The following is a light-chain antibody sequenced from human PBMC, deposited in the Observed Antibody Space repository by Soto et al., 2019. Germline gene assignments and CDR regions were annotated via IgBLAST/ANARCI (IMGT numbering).Light chain of an antibody. CDR2: GAS. Sequence: EIVMTQSPATLSVSPGERATLSCRASQSVSSNLAWYQQKPGQAPRLLIYGASTRATGIPARFSGRGSGKEFTLTISSLQSEEFAVYYCQQYNNWPPWTFGQGTKVEIK. CDR1: QSVSSN. V-gene: IGKV3-15*01. J-gene: IGKJ1*01. CDR3: QQYNNWPPWT.